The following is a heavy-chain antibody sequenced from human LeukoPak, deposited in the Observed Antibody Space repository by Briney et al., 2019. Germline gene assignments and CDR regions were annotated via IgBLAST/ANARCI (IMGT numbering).Heavy chain of an antibody. CDR2: IKQDGSEK. Sequence: QPGGSLRLSCAASGFTFRSYWMDWVRQAPGKGLEWVANIKQDGSEKYYVDSVKGRFTISRDNAKNSLYLQMNSLRAEDTAVYYCARASSPPNFRASSWIQLWSQYYYYYYGMDVWGQGTTVTVSS. D-gene: IGHD5-18*01. CDR1: GFTFRSYW. J-gene: IGHJ6*02. CDR3: ARASSPPNFRASSWIQLWSQYYYYYYGMDV. V-gene: IGHV3-7*01.